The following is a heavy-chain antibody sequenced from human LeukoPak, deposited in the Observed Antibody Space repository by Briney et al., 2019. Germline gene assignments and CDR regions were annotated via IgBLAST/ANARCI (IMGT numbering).Heavy chain of an antibody. V-gene: IGHV4-39*01. CDR1: GGSISSYY. Sequence: SETLSLTCTVSGGSISSYYWGWIRQPPGKGLEWIGSIYYSGSTYYNPSLKSRVTISVDTSKNQFSLKLSSVTAADTAVYYCARQPADGYNYDYWGQGTLVTVSS. CDR2: IYYSGST. CDR3: ARQPADGYNYDY. D-gene: IGHD5-24*01. J-gene: IGHJ4*02.